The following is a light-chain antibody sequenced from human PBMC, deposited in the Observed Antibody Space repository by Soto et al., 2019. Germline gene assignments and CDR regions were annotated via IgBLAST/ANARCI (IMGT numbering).Light chain of an antibody. V-gene: IGKV1-5*03. CDR3: QQSFT. Sequence: DIQMTQSPSTLSASVGDRVTITCRASQSLSSWLAWYQQKPGKAPKLLNYKASTLESGVPSRFSGSGSGTEFTLTIRSLQPDDFATYYCQQSFTFGPGTKVDIK. CDR2: KAS. CDR1: QSLSSW. J-gene: IGKJ3*01.